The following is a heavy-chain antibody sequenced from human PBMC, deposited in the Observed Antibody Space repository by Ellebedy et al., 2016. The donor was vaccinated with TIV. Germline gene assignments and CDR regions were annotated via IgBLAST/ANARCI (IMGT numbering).Heavy chain of an antibody. CDR3: ARAHPSAYSLFDH. Sequence: MPSETLSLTCTASGGSINGYYWSWVRQPPGKGLDCIGYIYYIGSTNYNPSLKSRVTISVDTYKKQLSLKLRSVTAAATAVYYCARAHPSAYSLFDHWGQGPLVTVSS. D-gene: IGHD2-15*01. J-gene: IGHJ4*02. CDR2: IYYIGST. V-gene: IGHV4-59*08. CDR1: GGSINGYY.